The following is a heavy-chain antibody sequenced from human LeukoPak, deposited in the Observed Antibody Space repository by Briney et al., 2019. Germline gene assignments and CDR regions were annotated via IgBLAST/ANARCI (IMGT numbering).Heavy chain of an antibody. J-gene: IGHJ6*03. Sequence: SETLSLTCTVSGGSISSYYWSWIRQPPGKGLEWIGYIYTSGSTNYNPSLKSRVTISVDTSKNQFSLKLSSVTAADTAVYYCARQGSWNYYYYMDVWGKGTTVTVSS. CDR1: GGSISSYY. CDR3: ARQGSWNYYYYMDV. D-gene: IGHD2-15*01. CDR2: IYTSGST. V-gene: IGHV4-4*09.